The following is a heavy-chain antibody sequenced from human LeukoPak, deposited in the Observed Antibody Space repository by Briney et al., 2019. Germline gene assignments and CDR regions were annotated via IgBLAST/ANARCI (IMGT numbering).Heavy chain of an antibody. D-gene: IGHD5-24*01. Sequence: GGSLRLSCAASGFTFSVAAMTWGRQAPGKGLEWVSLIGASGESTYYADSVKGRFTISRDNSKNTLSLQMNSLRVEDTAMYFCAKDIQLSTWGLGTMVTVSS. CDR2: IGASGEST. CDR3: AKDIQLST. CDR1: GFTFSVAA. V-gene: IGHV3-23*01. J-gene: IGHJ3*01.